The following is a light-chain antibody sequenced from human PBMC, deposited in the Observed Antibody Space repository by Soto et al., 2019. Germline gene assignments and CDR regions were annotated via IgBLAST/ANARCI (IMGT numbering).Light chain of an antibody. Sequence: QSVVTQPPSASGTPGQRVTISCSGSSSNIGSHYVYWYQQLPGTAPKRLIYRNNQRPSGVPDRFSGSKSGTSASLAISGLRSEDEADYYCAAWDDSLSGRVFGGGTKLTVL. CDR1: SSNIGSHY. CDR2: RNN. V-gene: IGLV1-47*01. J-gene: IGLJ3*02. CDR3: AAWDDSLSGRV.